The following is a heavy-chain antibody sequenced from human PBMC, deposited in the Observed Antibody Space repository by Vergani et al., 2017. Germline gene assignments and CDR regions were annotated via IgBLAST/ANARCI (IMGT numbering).Heavy chain of an antibody. CDR2: ITISSSNI. CDR1: GLVFSDNT. Sequence: EVQLVESGGDLAQPGGSLTLSCVAYGLVFSDNTMSWVRRAPGRGLEWISYITISSSNINYADTVKGRFTISRDNAKNTLYLQMNSLRAEDTALYYCARTGSGYNYSYTFDYWGQGTLVTVSS. J-gene: IGHJ4*02. V-gene: IGHV3-48*01. CDR3: ARTGSGYNYSYTFDY. D-gene: IGHD5-18*01.